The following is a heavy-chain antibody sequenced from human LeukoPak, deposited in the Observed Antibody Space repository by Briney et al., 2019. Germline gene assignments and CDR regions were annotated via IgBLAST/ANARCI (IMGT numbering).Heavy chain of an antibody. Sequence: SETLSLTCTVSGDSMTSSSYYWGWIRQPPGKGLEWVGSIYYSGSSYYNPSLKSRVTIFVDPSKNQSSLKLSSVTAADTAVYYCARGPYYDILTGYYPTPPWFDPWGQGTLVTVSS. CDR1: GDSMTSSSYY. J-gene: IGHJ5*02. CDR3: ARGPYYDILTGYYPTPPWFDP. CDR2: IYYSGSS. V-gene: IGHV4-39*01. D-gene: IGHD3-9*01.